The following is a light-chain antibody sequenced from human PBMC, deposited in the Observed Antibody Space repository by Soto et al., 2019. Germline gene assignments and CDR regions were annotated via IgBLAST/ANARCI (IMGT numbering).Light chain of an antibody. CDR1: SSSVGGYNY. V-gene: IGLV2-14*01. CDR3: SSYTSSSTLYV. J-gene: IGLJ1*01. CDR2: EVS. Sequence: QSALTQPASVSGSPGQSITISCTGTSSSVGGYNYVSWYQQHPGKAPKLMIYEVSNRPSGVSTRFSGSKSGNTASLTISGLQAEDEAAYYCSSYTSSSTLYVFGTGTKLTVL.